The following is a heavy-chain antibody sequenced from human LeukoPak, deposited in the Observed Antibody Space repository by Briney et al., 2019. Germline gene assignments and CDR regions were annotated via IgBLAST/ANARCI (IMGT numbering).Heavy chain of an antibody. CDR2: IYHSGST. CDR1: GGAISSGGYS. V-gene: IGHV4-30-2*01. Sequence: SETLSLTCAVSGGAISSGGYSWSWIRQPPGKGLVWIGYIYHSGSTYYDPSLKSRVTISVDRSKNQFSLKLSSVTAADTAVYYCARDLSRFWFDPWGQGTLVTVSS. CDR3: ARDLSRFWFDP. J-gene: IGHJ5*02. D-gene: IGHD3-3*02.